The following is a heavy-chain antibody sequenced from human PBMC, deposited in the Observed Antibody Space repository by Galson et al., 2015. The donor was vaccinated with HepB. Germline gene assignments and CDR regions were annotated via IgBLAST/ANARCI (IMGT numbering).Heavy chain of an antibody. CDR3: ARLRGDYFDY. V-gene: IGHV3-7*03. Sequence: SLRLSCAASGLTISSNYMSWVRQAPGKGLEWVANIKPDGSEKHYVDSVKGRFTISRDNAKNSLYLQMNSLRTEDTAVYYCARLRGDYFDYWGQGTLVTVSS. CDR1: GLTISSNY. J-gene: IGHJ4*02. CDR2: IKPDGSEK.